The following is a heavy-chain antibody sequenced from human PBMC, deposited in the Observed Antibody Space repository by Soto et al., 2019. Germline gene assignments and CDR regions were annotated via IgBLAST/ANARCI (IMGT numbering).Heavy chain of an antibody. V-gene: IGHV1-18*01. J-gene: IGHJ4*02. Sequence: ASVKVSCKASGYTFTSYGISWVRQAPGQGLEWMGWISAYNGKTNYAQKFQGRVTMTTDTSTSTAYMEVRSLRSDDTAVYYCAADDMTVVLWGQGTLVTVSS. D-gene: IGHD3-22*01. CDR1: GYTFTSYG. CDR3: AADDMTVVL. CDR2: ISAYNGKT.